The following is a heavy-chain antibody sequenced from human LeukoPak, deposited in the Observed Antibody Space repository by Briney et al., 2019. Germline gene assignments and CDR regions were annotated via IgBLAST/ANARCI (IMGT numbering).Heavy chain of an antibody. CDR2: IYWDDDK. CDR3: AGGSGRTFDF. J-gene: IGHJ4*02. V-gene: IGHV2-5*02. Sequence: SGPTLVKPPQTLTLTCTFSGFSLSTNGVGVGWIRQPPGKALEWLALIYWDDDKRYSPSLKSRLTITKDTSKKQVVLIMTNMDPVDTATYYCAGGSGRTFDFWGQGTLVTVSS. D-gene: IGHD6-19*01. CDR1: GFSLSTNGVG.